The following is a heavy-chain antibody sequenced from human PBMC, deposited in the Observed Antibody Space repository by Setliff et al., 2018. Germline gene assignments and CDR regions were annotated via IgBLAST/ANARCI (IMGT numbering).Heavy chain of an antibody. CDR3: ARTYGSANSYAFDI. CDR1: GGSFSGYY. D-gene: IGHD3-10*01. J-gene: IGHJ3*02. CDR2: ISRGGNTI. V-gene: IGHV3-11*04. Sequence: LSLTCAVYGGSFSGYYWSWIRQAPGKGLEWVSYISRGGNTIYYADSVKGRFTVSRDNAKDSLHLQMNSLRAEDTAVYYCARTYGSANSYAFDIWGQGTMVTVSS.